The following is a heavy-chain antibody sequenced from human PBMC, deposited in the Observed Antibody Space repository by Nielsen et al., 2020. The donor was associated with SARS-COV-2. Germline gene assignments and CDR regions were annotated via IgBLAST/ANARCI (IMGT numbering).Heavy chain of an antibody. Sequence: WVRQAPGQGLEWMGWINPNSGGTNYAQKFQGRVTITRDTSISTAYMELSRLRSDDTAVYYCARVLAYCGGDCYSDYYYYYAMDVWGQGTTVTVSS. CDR2: INPNSGGT. CDR3: ARVLAYCGGDCYSDYYYYYAMDV. D-gene: IGHD2-21*02. J-gene: IGHJ6*02. V-gene: IGHV1-2*02.